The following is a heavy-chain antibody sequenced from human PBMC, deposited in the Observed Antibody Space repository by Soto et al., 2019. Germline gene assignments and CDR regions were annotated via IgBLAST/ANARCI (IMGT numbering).Heavy chain of an antibody. CDR2: ISGSGGST. Sequence: EVQLLESGGGLVQPGGSLRLSCAASGFTFSSYAMSWVRQAPGKGLEWGSAISGSGGSTYYADSVKGRFTISRDNSKNTLYLQMNSLRAEDTAVYYCAKAPVDYVWGSYDYWGQGTLVTVSS. CDR1: GFTFSSYA. D-gene: IGHD3-16*01. CDR3: AKAPVDYVWGSYDY. V-gene: IGHV3-23*01. J-gene: IGHJ4*02.